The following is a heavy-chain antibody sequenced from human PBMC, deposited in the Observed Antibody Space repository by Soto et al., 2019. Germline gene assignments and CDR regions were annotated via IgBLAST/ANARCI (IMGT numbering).Heavy chain of an antibody. V-gene: IGHV5-51*01. CDR1: GYTFSNFW. Sequence: GESLKISCQCSGYTFSNFWIAWVRQLPGKGLEYMGIIYPGDSETRYSPSFHGKVTISADRSIGTAYLQWSSLEASDSAFYFCTRSPRSSPYFDYWGQGALVTVSS. D-gene: IGHD6-13*01. CDR3: TRSPRSSPYFDY. CDR2: IYPGDSET. J-gene: IGHJ4*02.